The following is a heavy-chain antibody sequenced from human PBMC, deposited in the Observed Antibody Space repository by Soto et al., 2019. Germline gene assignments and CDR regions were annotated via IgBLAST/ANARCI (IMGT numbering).Heavy chain of an antibody. J-gene: IGHJ4*02. CDR2: ISSSGLTI. V-gene: IGHV3-11*01. CDR1: GFSFGDFY. Sequence: QVHLVEAGGGLVRPGGSLRLSCAASGFSFGDFYMNWIRLAPGRGLEWVSYISSSGLTIYYGDSVRGRFTTSRDNAQKTLYLQMNSLKVDDTAVYFCARETPYDIAPGYSKMYMDSWGPGTQVTV. D-gene: IGHD3-9*01. CDR3: ARETPYDIAPGYSKMYMDS.